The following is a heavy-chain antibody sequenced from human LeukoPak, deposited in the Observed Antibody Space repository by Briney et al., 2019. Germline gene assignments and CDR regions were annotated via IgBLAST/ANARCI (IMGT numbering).Heavy chain of an antibody. J-gene: IGHJ4*02. V-gene: IGHV4-4*02. Sequence: PSGTLSLTCAVSGGSISSSNWWSWVRQPPGKGLEWIGEIYHSGSTNYNPSLKSRVTISVDKSKNQFSLKLSSVTAGDTAVYYCARGRAGLDDNFDYWGQGTLVTVSS. CDR2: IYHSGST. CDR1: GGSISSSNW. D-gene: IGHD3-22*01. CDR3: ARGRAGLDDNFDY.